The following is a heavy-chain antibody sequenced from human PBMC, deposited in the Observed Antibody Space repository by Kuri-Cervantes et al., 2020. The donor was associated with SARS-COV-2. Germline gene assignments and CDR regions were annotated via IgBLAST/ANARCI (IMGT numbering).Heavy chain of an antibody. Sequence: GESLKISCKGSGYSFTSYWIGWVRQMPGKGLEWMGIIYPGDSDTRYSPSFQGQVTISADKSISTAYLQWSSLKASDTAMYYCARDRHPRRRYCSSTSCYGDYYYYGMDVWGQGTTVTVSS. J-gene: IGHJ6*02. CDR1: GYSFTSYW. D-gene: IGHD2-2*01. CDR3: ARDRHPRRRYCSSTSCYGDYYYYGMDV. V-gene: IGHV5-51*01. CDR2: IYPGDSDT.